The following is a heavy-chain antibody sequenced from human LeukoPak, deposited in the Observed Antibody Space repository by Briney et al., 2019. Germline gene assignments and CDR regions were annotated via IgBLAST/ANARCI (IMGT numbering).Heavy chain of an antibody. CDR1: GFTFSSTW. CDR2: IKHDGSET. V-gene: IGHV3-7*02. Sequence: GGSLRLSCAASGFTFSSTWMSWVRQAPGKGLEWVANIKHDGSETNYVDSVKGRFTISRDNAKNSLHLQMNILRVEDTAVYYCAKNGGPHGMDVWGQGTTVTVSS. J-gene: IGHJ6*02. D-gene: IGHD3-16*01. CDR3: AKNGGPHGMDV.